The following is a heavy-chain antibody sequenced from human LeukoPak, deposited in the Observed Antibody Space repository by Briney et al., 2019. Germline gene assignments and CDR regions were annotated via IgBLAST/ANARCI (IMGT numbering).Heavy chain of an antibody. D-gene: IGHD3-22*01. J-gene: IGHJ4*02. V-gene: IGHV3-21*01. CDR3: ARVYPPGTYYYDSSGYSNDY. CDR1: GFTFSSYS. CDR2: ISSSSSYI. Sequence: GGSLRLSCAASGFTFSSYSMNWVRQAPGKGLEWVSCISSSSSYIYYADSVKGRFTISRDNAKNSLYLQMNSLRAEDTAVCYCARVYPPGTYYYDSSGYSNDYWGQGTLVTVSS.